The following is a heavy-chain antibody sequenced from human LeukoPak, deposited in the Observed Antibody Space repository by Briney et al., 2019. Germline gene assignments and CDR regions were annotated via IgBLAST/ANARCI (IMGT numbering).Heavy chain of an antibody. D-gene: IGHD6-19*01. Sequence: SETLSLTCAVYGGSFSGYYWSWIRRPPGKGLEWIGEINHSGSTNYNPSLKSRVTIPVDTSKNQFSLKVSSVTAADTAVYYCARAGAYSSAALDYWGQETLVTVSS. CDR3: ARAGAYSSAALDY. CDR1: GGSFSGYY. V-gene: IGHV4-34*01. J-gene: IGHJ4*02. CDR2: INHSGST.